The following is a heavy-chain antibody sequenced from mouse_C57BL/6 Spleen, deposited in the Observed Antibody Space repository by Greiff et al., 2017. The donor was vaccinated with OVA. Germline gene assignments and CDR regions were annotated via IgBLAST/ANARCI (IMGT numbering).Heavy chain of an antibody. V-gene: IGHV7-3*01. CDR1: GFTFTDYY. CDR3: AYGSSPWFAY. D-gene: IGHD1-1*01. Sequence: EVQLVESGGGLVQPGGSLSLSCAASGFTFTDYYMSWVRQPPGKALEWLGFIRNKANGYTTEYSASVKGRFTISRDNSQSILYLQMNALRAEDSATYYCAYGSSPWFAYWGQGTLVTVSA. J-gene: IGHJ3*01. CDR2: IRNKANGYTT.